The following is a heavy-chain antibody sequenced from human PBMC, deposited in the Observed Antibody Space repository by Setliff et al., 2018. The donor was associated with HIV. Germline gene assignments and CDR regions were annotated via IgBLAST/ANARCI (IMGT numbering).Heavy chain of an antibody. J-gene: IGHJ3*02. CDR3: ARDLVVIPQPMGLHDAFDI. D-gene: IGHD2-15*01. CDR2: ISTSGDTI. Sequence: PGGSLRLSCAASGFIFSTYSMNWVRQSPGKGLEWLSYISTSGDTIYYADSVKGRFTISRDNAKNSLYLQMNSLRAEDTAVYYCARDLVVIPQPMGLHDAFDIWGQGTMVTVSS. CDR1: GFIFSTYS. V-gene: IGHV3-48*04.